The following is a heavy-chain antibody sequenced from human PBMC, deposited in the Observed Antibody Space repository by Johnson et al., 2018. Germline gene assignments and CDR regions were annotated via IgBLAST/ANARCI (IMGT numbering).Heavy chain of an antibody. CDR3: ATIKTPVITGAFDI. CDR2: INHSGRT. CDR1: GGSFSGFY. V-gene: IGHV4-34*01. J-gene: IGHJ3*02. D-gene: IGHD4-17*01. Sequence: QVQLQQWGARLLKPSETLSLTCAVYGGSFSGFYWSWIRQPPGKGLEWIGEINHSGRTNYNPSPKSRVTISLDPSKNQFPLKLSSVTAADPAVYYCATIKTPVITGAFDIWGQGTMVTVSS.